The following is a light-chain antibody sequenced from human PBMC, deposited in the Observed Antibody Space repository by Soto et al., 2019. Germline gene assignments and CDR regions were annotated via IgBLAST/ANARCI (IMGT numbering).Light chain of an antibody. CDR3: QQYTVLWT. CDR2: GAS. V-gene: IGKV3-15*01. J-gene: IGKJ1*01. Sequence: EIVMTQSPATLSVSPGERATLSCRASQSVSSNLAWYQQKPGQAPRLLIYGASTRATGIPARFSGSGSGTEFTLTISSLQPDDVATYYCQQYTVLWTFGPGTKVDIK. CDR1: QSVSSN.